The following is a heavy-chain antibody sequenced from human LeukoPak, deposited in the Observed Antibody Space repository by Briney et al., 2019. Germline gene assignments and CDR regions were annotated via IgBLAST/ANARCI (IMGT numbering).Heavy chain of an antibody. CDR1: GGSISNSIYY. J-gene: IGHJ4*02. CDR3: ARHAVVVVVAALGWYFDY. Sequence: SSETLSLTCTVSGGSISNSIYYWGWIRQPPGKGLEWIGSIYYSGSTYYNPSLKSRVTVSVDTSKNQFSVKLSSVTAADTAVYYCARHAVVVVVAALGWYFDYWGQGTLVTVSS. V-gene: IGHV4-39*01. CDR2: IYYSGST. D-gene: IGHD2-15*01.